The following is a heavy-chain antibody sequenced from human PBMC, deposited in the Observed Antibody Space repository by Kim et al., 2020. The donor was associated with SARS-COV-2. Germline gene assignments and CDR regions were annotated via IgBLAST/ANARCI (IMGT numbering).Heavy chain of an antibody. J-gene: IGHJ4*02. CDR2: ISAYNGNT. D-gene: IGHD5-12*01. CDR3: ARGEIVATRGGGFDY. V-gene: IGHV1-18*04. CDR1: GYTFTSYG. Sequence: ASVKVSCKASGYTFTSYGISWVRQAPGQGLEWMGWISAYNGNTNYAQKLQGRVTMTTDTSTSTAYMELRSLRSDDTAVYYCARGEIVATRGGGFDYWGQGTLVTVSS.